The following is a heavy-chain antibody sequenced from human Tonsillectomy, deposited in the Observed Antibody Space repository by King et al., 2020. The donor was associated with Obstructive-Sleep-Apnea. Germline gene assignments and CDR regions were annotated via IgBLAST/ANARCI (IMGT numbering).Heavy chain of an antibody. D-gene: IGHD2-21*02. CDR2: INDYSGYT. Sequence: QVQLVQSGPEMKKPGASVKVSCKASGYSFSTYGIAWVRQAPGQSLEWMGWINDYSGYTNYAQKFQGRVTMTTDTSTRTAYMHLRSLRSDDSAVYYCARFGFFAGDCYSHVFRYYGLDIWGQGTTVTVSS. CDR1: GYSFSTYG. J-gene: IGHJ6*02. CDR3: ARFGFFAGDCYSHVFRYYGLDI. V-gene: IGHV1-18*01.